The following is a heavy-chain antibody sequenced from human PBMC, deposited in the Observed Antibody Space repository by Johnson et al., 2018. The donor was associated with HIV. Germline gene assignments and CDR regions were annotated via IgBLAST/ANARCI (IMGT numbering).Heavy chain of an antibody. J-gene: IGHJ3*02. CDR3: ARDYRGALDI. D-gene: IGHD4-11*01. CDR2: IKEDGSDK. Sequence: VQLVESGGGLVQPGGSLRLSCAASGFTFSSYWMSWVRQAPGKGLEWVANIKEDGSDKYYVDSVKGRFTISRDNAKNSLYLQMNSLRAEDTAVYFCARDYRGALDIWGQGTMVTVSS. V-gene: IGHV3-7*05. CDR1: GFTFSSYW.